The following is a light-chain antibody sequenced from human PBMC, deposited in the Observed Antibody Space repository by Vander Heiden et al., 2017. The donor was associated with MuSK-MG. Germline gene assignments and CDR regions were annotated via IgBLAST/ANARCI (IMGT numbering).Light chain of an antibody. CDR1: SSDVGGYNY. Sequence: QSALTQPASVSGSPGQSITISCPGTSSDVGGYNYVSWYQQHPGKAPNLMIYDVSDRPSGVSNRFSGSKSGNTASLTISGLQAEDEADYYCSSYTSSTTGVFGGGTKLTVL. J-gene: IGLJ3*02. CDR2: DVS. CDR3: SSYTSSTTGV. V-gene: IGLV2-14*01.